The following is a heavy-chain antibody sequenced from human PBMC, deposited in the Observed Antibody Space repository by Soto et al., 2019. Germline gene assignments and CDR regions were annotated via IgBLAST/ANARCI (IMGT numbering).Heavy chain of an antibody. D-gene: IGHD4-17*01. Sequence: AGGSLRLSCAASGFTFSSYAMSWVRQTPGKGLEWVSAISSSGDSTYYAESVRGRFTISRDNSINTLYLQMRSLRPEDTAVYYCAHPRGYGVFDAVDIWGQGTMVTVSS. J-gene: IGHJ3*02. CDR3: AHPRGYGVFDAVDI. CDR2: ISSSGDST. CDR1: GFTFSSYA. V-gene: IGHV3-23*01.